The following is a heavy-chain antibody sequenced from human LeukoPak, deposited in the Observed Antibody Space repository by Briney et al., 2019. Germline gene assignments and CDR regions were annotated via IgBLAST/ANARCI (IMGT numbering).Heavy chain of an antibody. Sequence: GGSLRLSCAASGFTFSSYAMSWVRQAPGKGLEWISYISSSGSTIYYADSVKGRFTIFRDNSKNSLFLQMNSLRAEDTATYYCARDSYFYDSSGNTVAHFDYWGQGALVTVSS. D-gene: IGHD3-22*01. CDR3: ARDSYFYDSSGNTVAHFDY. V-gene: IGHV3-48*03. CDR1: GFTFSSYA. CDR2: ISSSGSTI. J-gene: IGHJ4*02.